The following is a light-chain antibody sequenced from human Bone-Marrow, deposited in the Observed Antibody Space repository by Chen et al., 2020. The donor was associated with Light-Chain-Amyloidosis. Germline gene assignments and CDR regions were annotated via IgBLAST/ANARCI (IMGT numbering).Light chain of an antibody. CDR1: QSVLYSSNNKDS. Sequence: DIVLNQSPDSLAVSLGGRATINCKSSQSVLYSSNNKDSLAWYQQKPGQPPKLVIYWAAVRESGVPDRFSGSGSGTDFTLTISSLQAEDVAVYYCQQYYATPLTFGGGTKVHIK. J-gene: IGKJ4*01. V-gene: IGKV4-1*01. CDR3: QQYYATPLT. CDR2: WAA.